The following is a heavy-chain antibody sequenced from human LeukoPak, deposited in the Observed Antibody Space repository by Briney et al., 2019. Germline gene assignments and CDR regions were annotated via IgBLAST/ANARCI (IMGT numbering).Heavy chain of an antibody. Sequence: PSETLSLTCAVYGGSFSGYYWSWIRQPPGKGLEWIGEINHSGSTYYNPSLKSRVTISVDTSKNQFSLKLSSVTAADTAVYYCARRIAAAGTVYYYYYMDVWGKGTTVTISS. V-gene: IGHV4-34*01. CDR2: INHSGST. CDR1: GGSFSGYY. J-gene: IGHJ6*03. CDR3: ARRIAAAGTVYYYYYMDV. D-gene: IGHD6-13*01.